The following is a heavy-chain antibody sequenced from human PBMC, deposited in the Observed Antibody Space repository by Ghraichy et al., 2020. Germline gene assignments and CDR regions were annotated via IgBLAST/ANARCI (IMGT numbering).Heavy chain of an antibody. D-gene: IGHD3-3*01. CDR2: ISSSSSTI. CDR3: ASDDDFRNDAFVI. Sequence: VSYISSSSSTIYYADSVKGRFTISRDNAKNSLYLQMNRLRDEDTAVYYCASDDDFRNDAFVIWG. J-gene: IGHJ3*02. V-gene: IGHV3-48*02.